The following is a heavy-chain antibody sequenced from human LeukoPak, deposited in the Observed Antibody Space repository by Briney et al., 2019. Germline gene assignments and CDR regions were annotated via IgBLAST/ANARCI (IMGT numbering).Heavy chain of an antibody. V-gene: IGHV1-3*01. CDR1: GYTFTSYA. D-gene: IGHD6-13*01. CDR3: ARGSARIAEDYFDY. Sequence: ASVKVSCKASGYTFTSYATHWVRQAPGQRLEWMGWINAGNGNTKYSQKFQGRVTITRDTSASTAYMELSSLRSEDTAVYYCARGSARIAEDYFDYWGQGNLVTVSS. CDR2: INAGNGNT. J-gene: IGHJ4*02.